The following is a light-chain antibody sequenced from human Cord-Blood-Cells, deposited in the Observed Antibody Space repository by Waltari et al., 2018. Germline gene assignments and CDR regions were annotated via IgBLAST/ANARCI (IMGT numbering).Light chain of an antibody. V-gene: IGLV2-11*01. CDR3: CSYAGSYTVV. CDR1: SSDVGGYNY. J-gene: IGLJ2*01. CDR2: DVS. Sequence: QSALTQPRSVSGSPGQSVTISCTGTSSDVGGYNYVSWYQQHPGKAPKLMIYDVSTRPSGVPDRFSGSKSGNTASLPLSGLQAEDEAEYYCCSYAGSYTVVFGGGTKLTVL.